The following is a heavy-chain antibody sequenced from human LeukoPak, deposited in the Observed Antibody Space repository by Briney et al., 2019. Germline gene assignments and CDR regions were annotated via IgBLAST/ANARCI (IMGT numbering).Heavy chain of an antibody. J-gene: IGHJ4*02. CDR1: GFTFSSYW. Sequence: PGGSLRLSCAASGFTFSSYWMSWIRQPPGKGLEWIGYIYYSGSTNYNPSLKSRVTISVDTSKNQFSLKLSSVTAADTAVYYCARGRAAAGTFDYWGQGTLVTVSS. V-gene: IGHV4-59*01. D-gene: IGHD6-13*01. CDR3: ARGRAAAGTFDY. CDR2: IYYSGST.